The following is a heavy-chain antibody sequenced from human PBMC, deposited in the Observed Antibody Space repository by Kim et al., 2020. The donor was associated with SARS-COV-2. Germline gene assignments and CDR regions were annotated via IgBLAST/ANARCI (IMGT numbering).Heavy chain of an antibody. CDR1: GGTFSSYA. CDR2: IIPIFGTA. Sequence: SVKVSCKASGGTFSSYAISWVRQAPGQGLEWMGGIIPIFGTANYAQKFQGRVTITADESTSTAYMELSSLRSEDTAVYYCARTGEATPQRPEMYNRPYYYYYYGMDVWGQGTTVTVSS. J-gene: IGHJ6*02. D-gene: IGHD1-1*01. CDR3: ARTGEATPQRPEMYNRPYYYYYYGMDV. V-gene: IGHV1-69*13.